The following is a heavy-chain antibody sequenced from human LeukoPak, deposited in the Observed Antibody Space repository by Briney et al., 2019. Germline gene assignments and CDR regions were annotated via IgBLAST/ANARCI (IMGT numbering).Heavy chain of an antibody. J-gene: IGHJ4*02. CDR3: VFPYWQDLDH. V-gene: IGHV3-48*02. CDR1: GFTFRIHS. Sequence: GGSLSLPCAPCGFTFRIHSKQWVRQAPGKGLEWVSHMRSSGSTIYYADSVKGRFTISRDNAKESLYLQMSSLRDEDTAVYYGVFPYWQDLDHWGQGTLVTVSS. CDR2: MRSSGSTI. D-gene: IGHD2-15*01.